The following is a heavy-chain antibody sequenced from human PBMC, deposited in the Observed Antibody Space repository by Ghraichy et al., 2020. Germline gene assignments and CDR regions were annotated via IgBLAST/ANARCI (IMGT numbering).Heavy chain of an antibody. D-gene: IGHD2/OR15-2a*01. CDR2: GGSSGTT. Sequence: GGSLRLSCAASGFTFSSSAMTWVRQAPGKGLEWVSSGGSSGTTYYAASVKGRFTISRDNSKNTLYLQMNSLRAGDTAIYYCAHLIGGRIDSWGQGTLVTVSS. CDR1: GFTFSSSA. J-gene: IGHJ4*02. CDR3: AHLIGGRIDS. V-gene: IGHV3-23*01.